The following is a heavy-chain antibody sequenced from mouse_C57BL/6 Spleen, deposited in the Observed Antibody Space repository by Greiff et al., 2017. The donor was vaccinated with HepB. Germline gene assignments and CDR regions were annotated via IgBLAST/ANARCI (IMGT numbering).Heavy chain of an antibody. CDR1: GYPFTDYH. V-gene: IGHV1-76*01. J-gene: IGHJ1*03. D-gene: IGHD3-1*01. Sequence: VQLQPSGAELVRPGASVKLSCKASGYPFTDYHINWVKQRPGQGLEWIARIYPGSGNTYYNEKFKGKATLTAEKSSSTAYMQLSSLTSEDSAVYFCAKSGELRHYWDFDVWGTGTTVTVSS. CDR3: AKSGELRHYWDFDV. CDR2: IYPGSGNT.